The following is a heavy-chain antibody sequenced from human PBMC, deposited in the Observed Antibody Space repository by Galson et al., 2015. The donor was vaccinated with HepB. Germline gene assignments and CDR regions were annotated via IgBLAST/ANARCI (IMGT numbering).Heavy chain of an antibody. CDR3: VKTRELRFLEWLDMDV. V-gene: IGHV4-59*02. CDR1: GGSVSSSF. Sequence: ETLSLTCTVSGGSVSSSFWSWIRQPPGKGLEWIGYIYYSGSTNYNPSLKSRVTISVDTSKNQFSLQLRSVTAADTAVYYCVKTRELRFLEWLDMDVWGKGTTVTVSS. CDR2: IYYSGST. D-gene: IGHD3-3*01. J-gene: IGHJ6*03.